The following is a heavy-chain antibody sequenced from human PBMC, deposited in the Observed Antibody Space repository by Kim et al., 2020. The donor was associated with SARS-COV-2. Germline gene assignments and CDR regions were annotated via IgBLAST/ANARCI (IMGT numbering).Heavy chain of an antibody. CDR3: ISGYLRDYGMDV. V-gene: IGHV3-73*01. J-gene: IGHJ6*02. Sequence: GGSLRLSCAASGFTFSGSAMHWVRQASGKGLEWVGRIRSKANSYATAYAASVKGRFTISRDDSKNTAYLQMNSLKTEDTAVYYCISGYLRDYGMDVWGQGTTVTVSS. D-gene: IGHD5-12*01. CDR1: GFTFSGSA. CDR2: IRSKANSYAT.